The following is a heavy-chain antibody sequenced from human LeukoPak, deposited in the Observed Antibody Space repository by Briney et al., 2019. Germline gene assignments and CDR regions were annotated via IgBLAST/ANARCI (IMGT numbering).Heavy chain of an antibody. CDR3: ARVVCGWYSSGWYGGLYYYYYMDV. CDR1: GGSISSSSYY. Sequence: SETLSLTCTVSGGSISSSSYYWGWIRQPPGKGLEWIGSIYYSGSTYYNPSLKSRVTISVDTSKNQFSLKLSSVTAADTAVYYCARVVCGWYSSGWYGGLYYYYYMDVWGKGTTVTVSS. CDR2: IYYSGST. D-gene: IGHD6-19*01. V-gene: IGHV4-39*07. J-gene: IGHJ6*03.